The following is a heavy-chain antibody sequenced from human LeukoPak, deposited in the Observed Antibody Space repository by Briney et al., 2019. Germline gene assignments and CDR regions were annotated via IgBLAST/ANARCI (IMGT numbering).Heavy chain of an antibody. CDR1: GFTFSSYS. V-gene: IGHV3-21*04. Sequence: PGGSLRLSCAASGFTFSSYSMNWVRQAPGKGLEWVSSISSNSNIYYADSVKGRFTISRDNAKNSLYLQMNSLRAEDTAVYYCAKWGRTYDILTGYSYWGQGTLVTVSS. D-gene: IGHD3-9*01. CDR3: AKWGRTYDILTGYSY. CDR2: ISSNSNI. J-gene: IGHJ4*02.